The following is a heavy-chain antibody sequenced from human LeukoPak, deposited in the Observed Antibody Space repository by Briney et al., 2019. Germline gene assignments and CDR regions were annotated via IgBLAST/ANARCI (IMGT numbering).Heavy chain of an antibody. CDR3: ARRCCGGSLSYYYYYYMDV. J-gene: IGHJ6*03. CDR1: GYTFTCYY. Sequence: ASVKVSCKASGYTFTCYYMHWVRQAPGQGPEWMGWINPNSGGTNYAQKFQGRVTMTRDTSISTAYMELSRLRSDDTAVYYCARRCCGGSLSYYYYYYMDVWGKGTTVTISS. CDR2: INPNSGGT. D-gene: IGHD2-15*01. V-gene: IGHV1-2*02.